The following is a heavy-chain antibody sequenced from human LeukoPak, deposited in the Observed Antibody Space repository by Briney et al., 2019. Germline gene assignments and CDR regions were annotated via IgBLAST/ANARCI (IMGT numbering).Heavy chain of an antibody. CDR3: ARDMQLST. J-gene: IGHJ3*01. Sequence: GGSLRLSCAASGFTFSGSAMSWVRQAPGEGLEWVSLISYSGANSYYTDYVRGRFTISRDNSKDTLFLQMNSLRAEDTAIYYCARDMQLSTWGRGTMVTVSS. D-gene: IGHD3-16*02. V-gene: IGHV3-23*01. CDR1: GFTFSGSA. CDR2: ISYSGANS.